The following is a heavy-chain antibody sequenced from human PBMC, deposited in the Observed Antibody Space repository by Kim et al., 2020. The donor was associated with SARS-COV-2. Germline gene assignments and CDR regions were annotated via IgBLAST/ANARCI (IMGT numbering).Heavy chain of an antibody. CDR1: GFTFSSYA. V-gene: IGHV3-23*01. Sequence: GGSLRLSCAASGFTFSSYAMSWVRQAPGKGLEWVSAISGSGGSTYYADSVKGRFTISRDNSKNTLYLQMNSLRAEDTAVYYCAKVLYCSSTSCYYRPWGTLGYFDCWGQGTLVTVSS. J-gene: IGHJ4*02. D-gene: IGHD2-2*01. CDR3: AKVLYCSSTSCYYRPWGTLGYFDC. CDR2: ISGSGGST.